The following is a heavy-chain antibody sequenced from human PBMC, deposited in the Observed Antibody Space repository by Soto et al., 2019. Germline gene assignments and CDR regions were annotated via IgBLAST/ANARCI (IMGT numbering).Heavy chain of an antibody. CDR3: AKGGYRHAYD. CDR2: ISEGGGTT. Sequence: EVQLLESGGGLIQPGGSLRLSCAASEFAFSRSAMAWVRQAPEKGLEWVSSISEGGGTTFYAGSVEGRFTISRDNSKNTLYLQMNSVRADDTAVYYCAKGGYRHAYDWGRGTLVTVSS. D-gene: IGHD3-16*01. CDR1: EFAFSRSA. V-gene: IGHV3-23*01. J-gene: IGHJ4*02.